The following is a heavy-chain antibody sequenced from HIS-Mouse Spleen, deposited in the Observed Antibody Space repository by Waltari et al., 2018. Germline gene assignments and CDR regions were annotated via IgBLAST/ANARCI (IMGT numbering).Heavy chain of an antibody. J-gene: IGHJ4*02. Sequence: QVTLRESGPALVTPTQTLTLTCPFSGFSLSTSGMCVSWFRQPPGKALEWLARIDWDDDKYYSTSLKTRLTISRDTSKNQVVLTMTNMDPLDTATYYCARIAEGYTSGWYAFDYWGQGTLVTVSS. V-gene: IGHV2-70*15. CDR1: GFSLSTSGMC. D-gene: IGHD6-19*01. CDR2: IDWDDDK. CDR3: ARIAEGYTSGWYAFDY.